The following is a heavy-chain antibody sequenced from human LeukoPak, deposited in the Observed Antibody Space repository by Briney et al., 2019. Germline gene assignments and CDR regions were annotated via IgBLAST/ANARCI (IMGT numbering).Heavy chain of an antibody. CDR2: IIARGRST. V-gene: IGHV3-23*01. J-gene: IGHJ4*02. Sequence: GGSLRLSCAAYGFTFSSYAMNWVRQAPGKGLEWVSTIIARGRSTYYADSVKGRFTNSRDNSKNTLYLQRNRVRAQETAVYYCAKDRGGATPSFDYWGQGALVTVSS. D-gene: IGHD5-12*01. CDR3: AKDRGGATPSFDY. CDR1: GFTFSSYA.